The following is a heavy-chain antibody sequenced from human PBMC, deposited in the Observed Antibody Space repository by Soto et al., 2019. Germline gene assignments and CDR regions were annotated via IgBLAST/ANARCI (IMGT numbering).Heavy chain of an antibody. J-gene: IGHJ6*02. CDR3: ARVRIAVGIHHGMDV. D-gene: IGHD6-19*01. V-gene: IGHV3-30-3*01. Sequence: PGGSLRLSCAASGFTFSSYAVHWVRQAPGKGLEWVALISYEGSNKYYADSVKGRFTISRDNSKNTLYLQMNSLRAEDTAVYYCARVRIAVGIHHGMDVWGQGTTVTVSS. CDR2: ISYEGSNK. CDR1: GFTFSSYA.